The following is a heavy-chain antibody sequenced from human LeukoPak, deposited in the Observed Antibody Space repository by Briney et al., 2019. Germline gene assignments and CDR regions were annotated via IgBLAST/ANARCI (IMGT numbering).Heavy chain of an antibody. Sequence: GGSLRLSCAASGFTFSTYAMSWVRQAPGKGLEWVSLITRDGSDTFYEDSVKGRFTISRDNSKNTLYLHMNGLRAEDAATYYCAKGRPVRTSCWYFFYNWGQRDLVTVSS. CDR3: AKGRPVRTSCWYFFYN. J-gene: IGHJ4*02. V-gene: IGHV3-23*03. CDR2: ITRDGSDT. CDR1: GFTFSTYA. D-gene: IGHD2-2*01.